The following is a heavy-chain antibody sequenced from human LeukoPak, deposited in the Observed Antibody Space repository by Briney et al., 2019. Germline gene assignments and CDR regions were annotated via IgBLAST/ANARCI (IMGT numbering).Heavy chain of an antibody. CDR2: IYYSGST. CDR3: ARGGPLLWFGESNYYYYYGMDV. J-gene: IGHJ6*02. Sequence: SETLSLTCTVSGGSISSYYWSWIRQPPGKGLEWIGYIYYSGSTNYNPSLKSRVTISVDTSKNQFSLKLSSVTAADTAVYYCARGGPLLWFGESNYYYYYGMDVWGQGTTVTVSS. V-gene: IGHV4-59*01. D-gene: IGHD3-10*01. CDR1: GGSISSYY.